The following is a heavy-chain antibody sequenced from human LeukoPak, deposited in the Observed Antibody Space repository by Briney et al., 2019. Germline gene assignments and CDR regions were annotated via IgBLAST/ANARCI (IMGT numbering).Heavy chain of an antibody. D-gene: IGHD3-10*01. CDR2: INHNGHST. CDR3: AKDGGYGSGSYYPDY. J-gene: IGHJ4*02. V-gene: IGHV3-64*04. CDR1: GFTFSGYT. Sequence: PGGSLRLSCSASGFTFSGYTMHWVRQAPGKGLEYVSGINHNGHSTYYADSVKGRFTMSRDNSKNTLYLQMNSLRADDTAVYYCAKDGGYGSGSYYPDYWGQGTLVTVSS.